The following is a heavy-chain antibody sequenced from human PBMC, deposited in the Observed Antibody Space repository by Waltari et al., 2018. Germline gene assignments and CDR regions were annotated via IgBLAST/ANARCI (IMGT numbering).Heavy chain of an antibody. V-gene: IGHV4-38-2*01. J-gene: IGHJ4*02. CDR2: IYHSGST. Sequence: QVQLQESGPGLVKPSETLSLTCAVSGYSISSGYYWGWSRQPPGKGLEWIGSIYHSGSTYYNPSLKSRVTISVDTSKNQFSLKLSSVTAADTAVYYCATPSGNFDYWGQGTLVTVSS. CDR3: ATPSGNFDY. CDR1: GYSISSGYY. D-gene: IGHD3-10*01.